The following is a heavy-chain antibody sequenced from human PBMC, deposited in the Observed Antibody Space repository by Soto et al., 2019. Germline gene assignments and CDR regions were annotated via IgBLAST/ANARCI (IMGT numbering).Heavy chain of an antibody. CDR2: IIPIFGTA. CDR3: ARGPDIVVVPAAIPGLAYYHYGMDV. D-gene: IGHD2-2*01. Sequence: QVQLVQSGAEVKKPGSSVKVSCKASGGTFSSYAISWVRQAPGQGLEWMGGIIPIFGTANYAQKFQGRVTITADDSTSTAYIELSSLRYEDTALYYCARGPDIVVVPAAIPGLAYYHYGMDVWGQGTTVTVSS. V-gene: IGHV1-69*01. CDR1: GGTFSSYA. J-gene: IGHJ6*02.